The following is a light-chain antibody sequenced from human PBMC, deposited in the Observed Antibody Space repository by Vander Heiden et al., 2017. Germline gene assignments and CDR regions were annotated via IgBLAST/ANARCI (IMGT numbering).Light chain of an antibody. CDR2: WAS. Sequence: DTILTQSPVPPVVSLGERATINCKSSRSLLYGSNDKNSLAWYQQKPGQPPRLLILWASTRESGVPDRFSGSGSGTDFTLTINSLQAEDVAVYYCQQCYATPYTFGRGTKLEIK. CDR1: RSLLYGSNDKNS. J-gene: IGKJ2*01. V-gene: IGKV4-1*01. CDR3: QQCYATPYT.